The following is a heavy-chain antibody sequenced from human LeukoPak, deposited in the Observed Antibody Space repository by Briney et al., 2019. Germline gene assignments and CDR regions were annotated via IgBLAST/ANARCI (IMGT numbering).Heavy chain of an antibody. J-gene: IGHJ4*02. V-gene: IGHV3-9*01. D-gene: IGHD1-26*01. CDR3: AKDIHPYSGSTRGFDY. CDR1: GFTFKNYG. CDR2: ISWNSGSI. Sequence: GGSLRLSCTASGFTFKNYGMAWFRQAPGKGLEWVSGISWNSGSIGYADSVKGRFTISRDNAKNSLYLQMNSLRAEDTALYYCAKDIHPYSGSTRGFDYWGQGTLVTVSS.